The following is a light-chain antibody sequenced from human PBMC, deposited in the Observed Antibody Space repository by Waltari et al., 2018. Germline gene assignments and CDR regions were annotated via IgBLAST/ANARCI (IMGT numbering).Light chain of an antibody. CDR1: RWDVATYNR. V-gene: IGLV2-14*03. Sequence: QSALTQPASVSASLGQSIPIHCTGTRWDVATYNRGSWYQQYPGKAPALILYDVDNRPSGVSIRFSGSKSGNTASLTISGLQAEDEADYYCSSYTTNTRLFGGGTKLTVL. J-gene: IGLJ3*02. CDR3: SSYTTNTRL. CDR2: DVD.